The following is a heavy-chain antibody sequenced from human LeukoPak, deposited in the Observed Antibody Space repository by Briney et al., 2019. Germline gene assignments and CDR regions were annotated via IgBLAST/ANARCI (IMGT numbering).Heavy chain of an antibody. J-gene: IGHJ2*01. Sequence: SETLSLTCSVSGGSISYCYWSWIRQPAGKGLEWIGRICSSGSTNYNPSLKSRVTMSVDTSKNQFSLKLSSVTAADTAVYYCARDPLIYFDLWGRGTLVTVSS. CDR3: ARDPLIYFDL. CDR2: ICSSGST. V-gene: IGHV4-4*07. D-gene: IGHD3-16*01. CDR1: GGSISYCY.